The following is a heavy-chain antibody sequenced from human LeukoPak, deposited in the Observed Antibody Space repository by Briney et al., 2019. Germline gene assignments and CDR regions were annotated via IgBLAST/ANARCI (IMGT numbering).Heavy chain of an antibody. D-gene: IGHD3-16*01. CDR1: GGSVSSGNSY. J-gene: IGHJ4*01. V-gene: IGHV4-39*07. Sequence: PSVTLSLTCTVSGGSVSSGNSYWGWIRHSPGKGLEWIATVYYTGTTYYNPSLNSRVSTSIDRPKNQFSLKMASVTAADTAVYYCARVREHYSRGFYYEGDHFDSWGQGMQVTVSS. CDR3: ARVREHYSRGFYYEGDHFDS. CDR2: VYYTGTT.